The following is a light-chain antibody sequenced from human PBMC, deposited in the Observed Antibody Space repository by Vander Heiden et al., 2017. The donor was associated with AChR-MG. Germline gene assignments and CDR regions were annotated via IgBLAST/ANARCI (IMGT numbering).Light chain of an antibody. CDR2: RND. Sequence: HSVLTQTPSESGTPGQRVTISCSGSKSNIGSNYVDWYQQFPGAAPTVVMLRNDERPSGVPDRFTACKSVSSASLAISGLRSEDEANYYCAVWDDSMSAWVFGGGTKLTVL. V-gene: IGLV1-47*01. CDR3: AVWDDSMSAWV. J-gene: IGLJ3*02. CDR1: KSNIGSNY.